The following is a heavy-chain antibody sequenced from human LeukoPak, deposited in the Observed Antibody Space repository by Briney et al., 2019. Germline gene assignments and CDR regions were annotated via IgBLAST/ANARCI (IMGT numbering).Heavy chain of an antibody. Sequence: ASVKVSCKASGYTFTSYGISWVRQAPGQGLEWMGWISAYNGNTNYAQKLQGRVTMTTDTSTSTAYMELRSLRSDDTAVYYCARERAYYDILTGYYTFDYWGQGTLVTVSS. V-gene: IGHV1-18*01. CDR1: GYTFTSYG. D-gene: IGHD3-9*01. J-gene: IGHJ4*02. CDR3: ARERAYYDILTGYYTFDY. CDR2: ISAYNGNT.